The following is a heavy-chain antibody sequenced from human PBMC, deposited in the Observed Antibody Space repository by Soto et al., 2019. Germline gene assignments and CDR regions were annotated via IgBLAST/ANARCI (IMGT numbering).Heavy chain of an antibody. CDR1: GGSFSGYY. CDR3: ARAHYDFWSGYYSHYGMDV. Sequence: SETLSLTCAVYGGSFSGYYWSWIRQPPGKGLEWIGEINHSGSTNYNPSLKSRVTISVDTSKNQFSLKLSSVTAADTAVYYCARAHYDFWSGYYSHYGMDVWGQGTTVTVSS. J-gene: IGHJ6*02. V-gene: IGHV4-34*01. CDR2: INHSGST. D-gene: IGHD3-3*01.